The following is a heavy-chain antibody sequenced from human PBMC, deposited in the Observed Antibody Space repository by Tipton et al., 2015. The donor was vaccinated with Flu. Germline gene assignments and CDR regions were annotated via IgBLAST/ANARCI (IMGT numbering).Heavy chain of an antibody. CDR1: GFTVSSHY. CDR2: IYSGGST. Sequence: SLRLSCAASGFTVSSHYMSWVRQAPGKGLEWVSVIYSGGSTYYADSVKGRFTISRDNSKYTLYLQMNSLRAEDTAVYYCARWAMIDNYFDYWGQGTLVTGSS. CDR3: ARWAMIDNYFDY. D-gene: IGHD3-22*01. J-gene: IGHJ4*02. V-gene: IGHV3-53*01.